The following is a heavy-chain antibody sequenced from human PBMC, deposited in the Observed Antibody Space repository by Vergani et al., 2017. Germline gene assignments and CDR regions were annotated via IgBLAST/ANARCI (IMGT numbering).Heavy chain of an antibody. CDR1: GFTFSSYG. CDR2: ISYDGSNK. Sequence: QVQLVESGGGVVQPGRSLRLSCAASGFTFSSYGMHWVRQAPGKGLEWVALISYDGSNKYYADSVKGRFTISRDNSKNTLFLQMNSLRGEDTAVYYCARAGRKGNYYYYMDVWGKGTTVTVSS. CDR3: ARAGRKGNYYYYMDV. D-gene: IGHD3-10*01. J-gene: IGHJ6*03. V-gene: IGHV3-30*03.